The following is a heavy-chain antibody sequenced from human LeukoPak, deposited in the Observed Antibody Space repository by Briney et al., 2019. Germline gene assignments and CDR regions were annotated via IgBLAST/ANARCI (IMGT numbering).Heavy chain of an antibody. CDR2: IYYSGTT. D-gene: IGHD3-10*01. V-gene: IGHV4-59*01. CDR1: GGSMSSYY. Sequence: SETLSLTCTVSGGSMSSYYWNWLRQPPGKGLEWIGYIYYSGTTNYNPSLQSRLTISVGTSKNQFSLKLNSVTAADTAVYYCARGRSGFGTNSDYWGQGTLVTVSS. CDR3: ARGRSGFGTNSDY. J-gene: IGHJ4*02.